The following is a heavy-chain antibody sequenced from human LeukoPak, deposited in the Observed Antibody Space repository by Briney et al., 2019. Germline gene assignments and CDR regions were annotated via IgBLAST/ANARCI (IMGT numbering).Heavy chain of an antibody. CDR1: GFTFTYAW. Sequence: GTLRLSCAVSGFTFTYAWMTWVRHAPGTGLERVWYIYYSGSTNYNPSLKSRVTISVDTSKNEFSLKLSSVTAADTAVYYCARGPLGYCSSTSCYGYYFDYWGQGALVTVSS. CDR3: ARGPLGYCSSTSCYGYYFDY. J-gene: IGHJ4*02. CDR2: IYYSGST. V-gene: IGHV4-59*01. D-gene: IGHD2-2*01.